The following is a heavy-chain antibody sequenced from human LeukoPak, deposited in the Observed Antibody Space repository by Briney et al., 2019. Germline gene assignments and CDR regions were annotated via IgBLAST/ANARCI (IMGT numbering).Heavy chain of an antibody. V-gene: IGHV3-30*18. CDR2: ISYEGSNK. Sequence: PGRSLRLSCAASGFTFSSFGLHWVRQAPGKGLEWVAVISYEGSNKYYADSVKGRFTISRDNSKNTLYLQMNRLRTEDTAVYYCAKVLPRTTLVPPWSSGMDVWGQGTTVTVS. J-gene: IGHJ6*02. CDR3: AKVLPRTTLVPPWSSGMDV. CDR1: GFTFSSFG. D-gene: IGHD1-1*01.